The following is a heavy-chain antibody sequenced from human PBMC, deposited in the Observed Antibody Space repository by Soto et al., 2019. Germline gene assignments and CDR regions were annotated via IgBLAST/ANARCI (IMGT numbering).Heavy chain of an antibody. CDR1: GFTFSSYA. CDR2: ISYDGSNK. J-gene: IGHJ6*02. Sequence: PGGSLRLSCAASGFTFSSYAMHWVRQAPGKGLEWVAVISYDGSNKYYADSVKGRFTISSDNSKNTLYLQMNSLRAEDTAVYYCARVKYYDFWSGPLGYYYYGMDVWGQGTTVTVSS. D-gene: IGHD3-3*01. V-gene: IGHV3-30-3*01. CDR3: ARVKYYDFWSGPLGYYYYGMDV.